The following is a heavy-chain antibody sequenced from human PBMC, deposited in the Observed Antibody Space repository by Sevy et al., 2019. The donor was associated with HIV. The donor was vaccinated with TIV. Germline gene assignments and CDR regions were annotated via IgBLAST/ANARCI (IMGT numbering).Heavy chain of an antibody. CDR1: GFTFSSYA. CDR3: AKDVRYDSSGYFDY. J-gene: IGHJ4*02. CDR2: ISGSGVST. D-gene: IGHD3-22*01. V-gene: IGHV3-23*01. Sequence: GGSLRLSCVTSGFTFSSYAMSWVRQTPGKGLEWVSAISGSGVSTYYADSVKGRFTISRDNSKNTLYLQMNSLRAEDTAVYYCAKDVRYDSSGYFDYWGQGILVTVSS.